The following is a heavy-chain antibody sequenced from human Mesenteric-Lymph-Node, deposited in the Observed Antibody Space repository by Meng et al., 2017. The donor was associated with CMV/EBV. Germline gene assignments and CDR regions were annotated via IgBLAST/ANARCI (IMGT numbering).Heavy chain of an antibody. J-gene: IGHJ4*02. CDR2: TYYRSKWYN. V-gene: IGHV6-1*01. Sequence: DSISGSSVTWNWIRQSPSRGLEWLGRTYYRSKWYNDYAISVKSRITISPDTSKNQFSLQLNSVIPEDTAVNYCARRGDSSGWSGLDYWGRGTLVTVSS. CDR1: DSISGSSVT. CDR3: ARRGDSSGWSGLDY. D-gene: IGHD6-19*01.